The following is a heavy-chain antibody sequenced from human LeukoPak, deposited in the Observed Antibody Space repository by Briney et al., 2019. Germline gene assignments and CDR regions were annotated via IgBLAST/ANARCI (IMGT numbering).Heavy chain of an antibody. CDR3: ARDVGTTVSDYYYYGMDV. D-gene: IGHD4-11*01. CDR2: INHNGNVN. CDR1: GFTFSNYG. Sequence: PGGSLRLSCAASGFTFSNYGMSWVRQAPGKGLEWVASINHNGNVNYYVDSVKGRFTISRDNAKNSLYLQMNSLRAEDTAVYYCARDVGTTVSDYYYYGMDVWGQGTTVTVSS. V-gene: IGHV3-7*01. J-gene: IGHJ6*02.